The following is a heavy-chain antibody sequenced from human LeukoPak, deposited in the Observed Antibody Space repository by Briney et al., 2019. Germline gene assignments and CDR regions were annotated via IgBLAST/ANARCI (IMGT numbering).Heavy chain of an antibody. V-gene: IGHV3-7*01. CDR2: MKPDGSEK. J-gene: IGHJ4*02. CDR1: GFPFDISW. Sequence: GVSLRLSCAASGFPFDISWLNWVRQAPGKGPEWVATMKPDGSEKYYVDSVKGRFTISRDNAKNSVYLQMDSLRVEDTAVYYCAKDAFWGRGTLVTVSS. CDR3: AKDAF.